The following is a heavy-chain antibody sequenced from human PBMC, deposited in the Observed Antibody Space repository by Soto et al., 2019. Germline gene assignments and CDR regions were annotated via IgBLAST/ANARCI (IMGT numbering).Heavy chain of an antibody. Sequence: GGSLRLSCAVSGFTVSNYYMSWVRQAPGKGLEWVSIIYSGGTTYYAGSVKRRFTISRDTSKNTVFLQMNSLRADDTAVYYCARGLVRAFFDYWGQGTLVTV. D-gene: IGHD3-10*01. CDR2: IYSGGTT. V-gene: IGHV3-66*01. J-gene: IGHJ4*02. CDR1: GFTVSNYY. CDR3: ARGLVRAFFDY.